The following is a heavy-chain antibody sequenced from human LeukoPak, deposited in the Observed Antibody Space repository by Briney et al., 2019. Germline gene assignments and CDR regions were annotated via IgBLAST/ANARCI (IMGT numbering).Heavy chain of an antibody. D-gene: IGHD2-15*01. Sequence: GGSLRLSCAASGFTFSTYSMNWIRQAPGKGLEWVSSIISSSSYIYYADSVKGRFTISRDNAKNSLYLQMNSLRAEDTAVYYCARDPQYCSGGSCYSFDYWGQGTLVTVSS. J-gene: IGHJ4*02. V-gene: IGHV3-21*01. CDR1: GFTFSTYS. CDR2: IISSSSYI. CDR3: ARDPQYCSGGSCYSFDY.